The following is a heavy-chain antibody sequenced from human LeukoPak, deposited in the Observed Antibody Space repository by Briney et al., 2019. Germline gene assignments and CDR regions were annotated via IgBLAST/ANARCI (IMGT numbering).Heavy chain of an antibody. CDR1: GYTFTSYG. CDR2: ISGYNGNT. Sequence: ASVKVSCKASGYTFTSYGITWVRQAPGQGLEWMGWISGYNGNTNYAQKLQGRVTMTTDTSTSTAYMELRSLRPDDTAVYYCARVPTDIAVMDPWGQGTRVTVSS. J-gene: IGHJ5*02. V-gene: IGHV1-18*01. D-gene: IGHD2-8*01. CDR3: ARVPTDIAVMDP.